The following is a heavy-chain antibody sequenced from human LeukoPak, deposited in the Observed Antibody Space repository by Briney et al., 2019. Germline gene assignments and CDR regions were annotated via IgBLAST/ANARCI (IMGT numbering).Heavy chain of an antibody. CDR3: ARPKYYYDSSGYHY. Sequence: PGGSLRLSCAASGFTFSSYGMHWVRQAPGKGLEWVAVISYDGSNKYYADSVKGRFTISRDNSKNTLYLQLNSLRAEDTAVYYCARPKYYYDSSGYHYWGQGTLVTVSS. CDR2: ISYDGSNK. V-gene: IGHV3-30*03. D-gene: IGHD3-22*01. J-gene: IGHJ4*02. CDR1: GFTFSSYG.